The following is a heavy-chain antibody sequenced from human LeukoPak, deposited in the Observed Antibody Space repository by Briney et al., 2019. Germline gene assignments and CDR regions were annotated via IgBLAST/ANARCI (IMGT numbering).Heavy chain of an antibody. J-gene: IGHJ4*02. D-gene: IGHD3-22*01. CDR2: IVVGSDNI. Sequence: GASVKVSCKASGFTFTSSAVQWVRQARGQRLEWIGRIVVGSDNIDYAQKFQERVTITRDMSTTTAYMELSSLRSEDTAVYYCAADIDYYDGSGYYKNFDYWGQGTLVTVSS. CDR3: AADIDYYDGSGYYKNFDY. CDR1: GFTFTSSA. V-gene: IGHV1-58*01.